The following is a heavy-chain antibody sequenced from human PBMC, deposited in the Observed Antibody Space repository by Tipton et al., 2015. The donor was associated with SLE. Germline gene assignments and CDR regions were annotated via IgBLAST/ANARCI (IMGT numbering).Heavy chain of an antibody. D-gene: IGHD2/OR15-2a*01. V-gene: IGHV4-39*01. CDR3: ARRSLVASAFFFEF. J-gene: IGHJ1*01. CDR2: MYYSERS. CDR1: GASLTSSSYY. Sequence: TLSLTCTLSGASLTSSSYYWGWIRQSPGKGLEWIGTMYYSERSYYNPSIKSRATISVDKSKNPFSLKLNSVIVADSGLYFCARRSLVASAFFFEFWGQGSLVTVSS.